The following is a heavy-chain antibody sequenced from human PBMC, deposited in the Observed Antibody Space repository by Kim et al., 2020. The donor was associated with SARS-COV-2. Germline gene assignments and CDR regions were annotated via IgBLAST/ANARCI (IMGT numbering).Heavy chain of an antibody. J-gene: IGHJ6*01. CDR2: IYYSGST. CDR3: SSSAPRQHYYYYYYGMDV. Sequence: SETLSLTCTVSGGSISSYYWSWIRQPPGKGLEWIGYIYYSGSTNYNPSPKSRVTISVDPSKNQFSLKLSSVTAADTAVYYCSSSAPRQHYYYYYYGMDV. V-gene: IGHV4-59*13. D-gene: IGHD6-13*01. CDR1: GGSISSYY.